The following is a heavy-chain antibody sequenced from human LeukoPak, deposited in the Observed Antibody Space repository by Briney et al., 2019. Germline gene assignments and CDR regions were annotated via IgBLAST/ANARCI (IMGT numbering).Heavy chain of an antibody. D-gene: IGHD3-10*01. CDR1: GYSISSDYY. CDR3: AREGVITMIRGVNFGY. J-gene: IGHJ4*02. CDR2: IYHSGST. V-gene: IGHV4-38-2*02. Sequence: SETLSLTCTVSGYSISSDYYWGWIRQPPGKGLEWIGNIYHSGSTYYIPSLKSRVTISVDTSKNQFSLKLSSVTAADTAVYYCAREGVITMIRGVNFGYWGQGTLVSVPS.